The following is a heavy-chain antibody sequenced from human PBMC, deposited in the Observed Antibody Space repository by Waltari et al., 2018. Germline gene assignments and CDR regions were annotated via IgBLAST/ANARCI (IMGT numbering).Heavy chain of an antibody. CDR2: IYYSGST. D-gene: IGHD6-19*01. Sequence: QLQLQESGPGLVKPSETLPLTCTVSGGSISSSSYYWGWIRQPPGKGLEWIGSIYYSGSTYYNPSLKSRVTISVDTSKNQFSLKLSSVTAADTAVYYCARHVGLDPFDYWGQGTLVTVSS. V-gene: IGHV4-39*01. J-gene: IGHJ4*02. CDR3: ARHVGLDPFDY. CDR1: GGSISSSSYY.